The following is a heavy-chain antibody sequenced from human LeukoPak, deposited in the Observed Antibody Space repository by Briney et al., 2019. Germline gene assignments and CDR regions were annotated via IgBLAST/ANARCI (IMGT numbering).Heavy chain of an antibody. CDR2: ISGSGGST. CDR1: GFTFSSYA. CDR3: AKGIPGYYYYYYMDV. Sequence: GGSLRLSCEASGFTFSSYAIRWVRQAPGKGLEWVSAISGSGGSTYYADSVKGRFTISRDNSKNTLYLQMNSLRAEDTAVYYCAKGIPGYYYYYYMDVWGKGTTVTVSS. J-gene: IGHJ6*03. V-gene: IGHV3-23*01.